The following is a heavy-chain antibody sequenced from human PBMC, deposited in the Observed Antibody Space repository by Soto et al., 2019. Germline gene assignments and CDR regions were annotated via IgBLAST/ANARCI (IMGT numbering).Heavy chain of an antibody. Sequence: QITLKESGPTLVKPTQTLTLTCTFSGFSLTTTTVGVGWVRQPPGKALEWLALIYSNDDKRYSPSLKNRLTITKDTSKNQVVLTMTDVDPVDTATYYCAHKNVSSYGSYYFDYWGQGTLVTVSS. J-gene: IGHJ4*02. D-gene: IGHD3-10*01. V-gene: IGHV2-5*01. CDR2: IYSNDDK. CDR3: AHKNVSSYGSYYFDY. CDR1: GFSLTTTTVG.